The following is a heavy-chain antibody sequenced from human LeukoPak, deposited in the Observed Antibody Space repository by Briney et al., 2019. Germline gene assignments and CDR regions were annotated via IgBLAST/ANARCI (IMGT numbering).Heavy chain of an antibody. V-gene: IGHV3-21*04. Sequence: GGSLRLSCAASGFTFSSYSMNWVRQAPGKGLEWVSSISSSSTYIYYADSVKGRFTVSRDNAKNSLYLQMNSLRAEDTAVYYCAPRAWRDYWGQGTLVTVSS. J-gene: IGHJ4*02. D-gene: IGHD1-1*01. CDR1: GFTFSSYS. CDR2: ISSSSTYI. CDR3: APRAWRDY.